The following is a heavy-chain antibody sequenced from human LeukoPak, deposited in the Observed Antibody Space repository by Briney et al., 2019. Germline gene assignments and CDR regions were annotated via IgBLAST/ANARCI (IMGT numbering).Heavy chain of an antibody. Sequence: PGGYLRLSCAASGFTFSSYSMNWVRQAPGKGLEWVSSISSSSSYIYYADSVKGRFTISRDNAKNSLYLQMNSLRAEDTAVYYCARDLEGVGFDYWGQGTLVTVSS. CDR2: ISSSSSYI. CDR1: GFTFSSYS. D-gene: IGHD3-16*01. CDR3: ARDLEGVGFDY. J-gene: IGHJ4*02. V-gene: IGHV3-21*01.